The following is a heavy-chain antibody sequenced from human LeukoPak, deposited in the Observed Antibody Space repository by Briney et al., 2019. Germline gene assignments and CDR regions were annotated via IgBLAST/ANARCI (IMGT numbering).Heavy chain of an antibody. V-gene: IGHV3-74*01. CDR2: INEHGTT. D-gene: IGHD3-16*01. CDR3: ARVRGGN. CDR1: GFTFSDFW. J-gene: IGHJ4*02. Sequence: GGSLRLSCAASGFTFSDFWMDWVRQAPGKGLVWISNINEHGTTAYADSVKGRFTISRDNAKNTLYLQMNSLTAEDTAVYYCARVRGGNWGQGTLVTVSS.